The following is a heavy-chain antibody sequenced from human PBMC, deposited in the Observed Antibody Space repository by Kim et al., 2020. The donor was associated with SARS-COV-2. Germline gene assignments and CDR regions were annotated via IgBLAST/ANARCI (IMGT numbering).Heavy chain of an antibody. J-gene: IGHJ4*02. CDR3: ARDMGSGSYYE. V-gene: IGHV1-69*04. Sequence: ANYAQKFQGRVTITADKSTSTAYMELSSLRSEDTAVYYCARDMGSGSYYEWGQGTLVTVSS. D-gene: IGHD3-10*01. CDR2: A.